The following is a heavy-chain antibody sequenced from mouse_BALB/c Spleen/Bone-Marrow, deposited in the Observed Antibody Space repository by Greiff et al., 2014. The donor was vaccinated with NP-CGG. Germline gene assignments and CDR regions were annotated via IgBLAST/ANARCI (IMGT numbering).Heavy chain of an antibody. CDR3: AREGGAMDY. Sequence: VQLKESGGGLVQPGGSRKLSCAASGFTFSDYGMAWVRQAPGQGPEWVAFISNLAYSIYYADTVTGRFTISRENAKNTLYLEMSSLKSKDTAMYYCAREGGAMDYWGQGTSVTVSS. J-gene: IGHJ4*01. CDR1: GFTFSDYG. V-gene: IGHV5-15*02. CDR2: ISNLAYSI.